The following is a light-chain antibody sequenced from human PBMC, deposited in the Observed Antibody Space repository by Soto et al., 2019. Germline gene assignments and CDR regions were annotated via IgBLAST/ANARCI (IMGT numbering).Light chain of an antibody. CDR2: AAT. CDR1: QTVHSN. Sequence: EIVMTQSPANLSVSPGGRATLSCRASQTVHSNLAWYQHKSGQAPRLLIYAATTRATGIPARISGSGSGTEFTLTIASLQAEDSAVYFCHQYKDWPVYTFGPGIKLEIK. V-gene: IGKV3-15*01. CDR3: HQYKDWPVYT. J-gene: IGKJ2*01.